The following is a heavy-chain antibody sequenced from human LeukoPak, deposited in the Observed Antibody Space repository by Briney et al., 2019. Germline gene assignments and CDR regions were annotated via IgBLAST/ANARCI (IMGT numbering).Heavy chain of an antibody. CDR2: ISGSSSYI. CDR1: GFTFTSYS. D-gene: IGHD3-10*01. Sequence: GGSLRLSCAASGFTFTSYSMNWVRQVPGKGLEWVSSISGSSSYIYYADSVKGRFTISRDNAKNSLYLQMNSLRADDTAVYYCARVPGDYWGQGTLVTVSS. J-gene: IGHJ4*02. CDR3: ARVPGDY. V-gene: IGHV3-21*01.